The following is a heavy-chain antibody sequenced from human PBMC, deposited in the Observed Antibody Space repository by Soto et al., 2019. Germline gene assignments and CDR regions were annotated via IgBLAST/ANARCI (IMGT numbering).Heavy chain of an antibody. D-gene: IGHD3-10*01. Sequence: SETLSLTSTVSGDSISTFYWSWIRQPPGKGLEWIGYIYYTGSTNYNPSLKSRVTMSVDTSKKQFSLKLTSVTAADTAVYYCARQRGNYFDYWGQGSLVTVSS. V-gene: IGHV4-59*01. CDR1: GDSISTFY. CDR3: ARQRGNYFDY. J-gene: IGHJ4*02. CDR2: IYYTGST.